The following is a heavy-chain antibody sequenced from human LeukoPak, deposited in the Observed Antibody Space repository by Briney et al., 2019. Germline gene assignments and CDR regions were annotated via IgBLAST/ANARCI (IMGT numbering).Heavy chain of an antibody. CDR2: IYHSGGT. Sequence: PSETLSLTCSVSGYSIDGGYYWDWIRQPPGKGLEGIGTIYHSGGTYYHPSLQSRVTISLDASKNQFSLQMRSVIAADTAVYYCARADYDLLSKDSWFDPWGQGTLVTVSS. CDR3: ARADYDLLSKDSWFDP. D-gene: IGHD3-16*01. CDR1: GYSIDGGYY. J-gene: IGHJ5*02. V-gene: IGHV4-38-2*02.